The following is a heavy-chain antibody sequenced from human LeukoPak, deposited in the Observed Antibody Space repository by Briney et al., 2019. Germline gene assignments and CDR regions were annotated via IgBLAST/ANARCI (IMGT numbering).Heavy chain of an antibody. V-gene: IGHV3-30-3*01. Sequence: GGSLRLSCAASGFTFSSYAMHWVRQAPGKGLEWVAVISYDESNKYYADSVKGRFTISRDNSKNTLYLQMNSLRAEDTAVYYCAKAYDYGGNTNWFDPWGQGTLVTVSS. D-gene: IGHD4-23*01. CDR2: ISYDESNK. CDR3: AKAYDYGGNTNWFDP. J-gene: IGHJ5*02. CDR1: GFTFSSYA.